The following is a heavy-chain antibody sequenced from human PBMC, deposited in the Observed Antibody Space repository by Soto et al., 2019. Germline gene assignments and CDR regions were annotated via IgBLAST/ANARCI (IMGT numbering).Heavy chain of an antibody. CDR1: GFTFSKYG. J-gene: IGHJ4*02. CDR2: IWNDGIRK. CDR3: ARDDDNDANALDY. Sequence: GGSLRLSCAASGFTFSKYGMHWVRQAPGKGLEWVALIWNDGIRKVYVDSVKGRFTISRDNSKNTLDLQMNNLRDEDTAVYYCARDDDNDANALDYWGPGTLVTVSS. V-gene: IGHV3-33*01.